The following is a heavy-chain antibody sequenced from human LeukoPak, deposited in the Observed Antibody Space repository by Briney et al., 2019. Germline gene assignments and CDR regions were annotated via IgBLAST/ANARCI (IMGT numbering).Heavy chain of an antibody. CDR2: IYHSGST. D-gene: IGHD6-13*01. V-gene: IGHV4-30-2*01. CDR1: GGSISSGGYY. J-gene: IGHJ4*02. CDR3: ARVDGIAYFDY. Sequence: SQTLSLTCTVSGGSISSGGYYWSWIRQHPGKGLEWIGYIYHSGSTYYNPSLKSRVTISVDRSKNQFSLKLSSVTAADTAVYYCARVDGIAYFDYWGQGTLVTVSS.